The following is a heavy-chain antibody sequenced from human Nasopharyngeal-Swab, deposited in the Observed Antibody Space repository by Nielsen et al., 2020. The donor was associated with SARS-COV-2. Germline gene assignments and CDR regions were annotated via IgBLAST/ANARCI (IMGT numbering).Heavy chain of an antibody. Sequence: GESLKISCAASGFTFSSYSMNWVRRAPGKGLEWVSSISSSSSYIYYADSVKGRFTISRDNAKNSLYLQMNSLRAEDTAVYYCAREVGSSWYYFDYWGQGTLVTVSS. CDR1: GFTFSSYS. CDR3: AREVGSSWYYFDY. V-gene: IGHV3-21*01. J-gene: IGHJ4*02. D-gene: IGHD6-13*01. CDR2: ISSSSSYI.